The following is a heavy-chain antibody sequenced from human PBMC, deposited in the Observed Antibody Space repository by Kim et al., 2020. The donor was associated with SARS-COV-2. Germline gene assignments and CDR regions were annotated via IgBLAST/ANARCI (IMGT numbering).Heavy chain of an antibody. D-gene: IGHD3-10*01. J-gene: IGHJ5*02. V-gene: IGHV3-48*03. CDR3: ASGVWRFGELIWFDP. Sequence: DSVKGRFTTSRDNAKNSLYLQMNSLRSEDTAVYYCASGVWRFGELIWFDPWGHGTLVTVSS.